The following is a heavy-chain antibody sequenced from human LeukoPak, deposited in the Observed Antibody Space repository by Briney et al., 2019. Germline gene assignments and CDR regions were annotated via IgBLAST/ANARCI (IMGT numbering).Heavy chain of an antibody. CDR2: INHSGST. J-gene: IGHJ6*03. Sequence: SETLSLTCAVYGGSFSGYYWSWIRQPPGKGLEWIGEINHSGSTNYNPSLKSRVTISVDTSKNQFSLKLSSVTAADTAVYYCARVQGPVWFGELSLFTGYYYMDVWGKGTTVTVSS. V-gene: IGHV4-34*01. D-gene: IGHD3-10*01. CDR1: GGSFSGYY. CDR3: ARVQGPVWFGELSLFTGYYYMDV.